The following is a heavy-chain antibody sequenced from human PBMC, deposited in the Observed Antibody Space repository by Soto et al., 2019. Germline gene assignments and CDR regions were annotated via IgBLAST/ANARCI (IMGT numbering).Heavy chain of an antibody. CDR2: ISWNSGSI. J-gene: IGHJ4*02. Sequence: EVQLVESGGGLVQHGRSLSLSCAASGFTFDDYAMHWVRQAPGKGLEWVSGISWNSGSIGYADSVKGRFTISRDNAKNSLYLQMNSLRAEDTALYYCSKGTAPTLTIHILDYWGQGTLVTVAS. CDR1: GFTFDDYA. D-gene: IGHD3-3*01. CDR3: SKGTAPTLTIHILDY. V-gene: IGHV3-9*01.